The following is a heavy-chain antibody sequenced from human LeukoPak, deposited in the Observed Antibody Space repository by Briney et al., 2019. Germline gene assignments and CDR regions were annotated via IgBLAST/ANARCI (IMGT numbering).Heavy chain of an antibody. CDR2: ISSSSRTI. J-gene: IGHJ4*02. Sequence: GGSLRLSCAASGFTFSSYEMNWVRQAPGKGLEWVSYISSSSRTIYYADSVKGGFTISRENAKKSLYMQMNRLRDEDTDVFYCARDRGGTDDFWSGYYTGYFDYWGQGTLVTVSS. CDR3: ARDRGGTDDFWSGYYTGYFDY. CDR1: GFTFSSYE. V-gene: IGHV3-48*02. D-gene: IGHD3-3*01.